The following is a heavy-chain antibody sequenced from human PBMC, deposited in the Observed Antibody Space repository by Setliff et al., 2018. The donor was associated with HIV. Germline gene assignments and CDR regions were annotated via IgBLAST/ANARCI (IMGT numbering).Heavy chain of an antibody. Sequence: PGGSLRLSCAASGFSFKNAWMSWVRQAPGKGPEWVSVIHSGGSTYYTDSVKGRFTISRDNSKNTLYLQMNSLRAEETAVYYCARLAYYDFWNGYSYYMDVWGKGTTVTVSS. CDR1: GFSFKNAW. J-gene: IGHJ6*03. CDR2: IHSGGST. D-gene: IGHD3-3*01. CDR3: ARLAYYDFWNGYSYYMDV. V-gene: IGHV3-66*02.